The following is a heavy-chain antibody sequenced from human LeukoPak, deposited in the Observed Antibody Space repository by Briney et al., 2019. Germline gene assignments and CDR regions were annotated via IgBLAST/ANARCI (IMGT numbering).Heavy chain of an antibody. CDR1: GYSFTTYW. CDR3: ARQRQWFPYAFDI. V-gene: IGHV5-51*01. J-gene: IGHJ3*02. D-gene: IGHD3-22*01. Sequence: GESLKISCKGSGYSFTTYWIGWVRQMPGKGLEWMGILYPDDSDIKYSPSFQGQVTISADKSISTAYPQWSSLKASDTAMYYCARQRQWFPYAFDIWGQGTMVTVSS. CDR2: LYPDDSDI.